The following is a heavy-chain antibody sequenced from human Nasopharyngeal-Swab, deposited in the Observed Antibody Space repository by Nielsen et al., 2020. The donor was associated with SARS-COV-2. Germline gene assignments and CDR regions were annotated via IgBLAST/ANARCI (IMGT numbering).Heavy chain of an antibody. CDR2: IRNKTYGGAP. J-gene: IGHJ3*02. D-gene: IGHD1-26*01. CDR1: GFTIGDYA. V-gene: IGHV3-49*01. CDR3: ARSFGSYYGQGDFDM. Sequence: GESLKISCTTSGFTIGDYAMSWFRQAPGKGLEWVGFIRNKTYGGAPEYAASVNGRFTISREGAENITYLQMNRLETEDTGVYYCARSFGSYYGQGDFDMWGQGTMVTVSS.